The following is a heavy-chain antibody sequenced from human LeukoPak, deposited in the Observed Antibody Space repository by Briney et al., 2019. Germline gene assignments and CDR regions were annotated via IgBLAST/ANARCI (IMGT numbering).Heavy chain of an antibody. CDR3: ARDPYTRGFGAFDV. Sequence: GGSLRLSCAASGFTFNGFWMTWVRQAPGKGLEWVANIKEDGSEKVYVDSLKGRFTISRDNAKNALYLQMNSLRVEDTAVYYCARDPYTRGFGAFDVWGQGTMVTVSS. J-gene: IGHJ3*01. CDR2: IKEDGSEK. V-gene: IGHV3-7*04. D-gene: IGHD2-2*02. CDR1: GFTFNGFW.